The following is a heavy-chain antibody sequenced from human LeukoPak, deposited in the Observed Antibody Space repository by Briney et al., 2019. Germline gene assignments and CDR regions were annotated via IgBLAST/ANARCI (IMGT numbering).Heavy chain of an antibody. J-gene: IGHJ6*02. D-gene: IGHD4-17*01. V-gene: IGHV4-59*08. CDR3: ARHYGVPFYYYYGMDV. CDR2: IYYSGST. Sequence: SETLSLTCTVSGGSLSSYYWSWIRQPPGKGLEWIGYIYYSGSTNYNPSLKSRVTISVDTSKNQFSLKLSSVTAADTAVYYCARHYGVPFYYYYGMDVWGQGTTVTVSS. CDR1: GGSLSSYY.